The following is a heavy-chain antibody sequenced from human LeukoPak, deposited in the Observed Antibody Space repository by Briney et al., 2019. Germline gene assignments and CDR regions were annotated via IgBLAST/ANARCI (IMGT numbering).Heavy chain of an antibody. J-gene: IGHJ4*02. CDR3: ARGRGVTTFHQGGDY. CDR1: GGSFSGYY. Sequence: SGTLSLTCAVYGGSFSGYYWSWIRQPPGKGLEWIGEINHSGSTNYNPSLKSRVTISVDTSKNQFSLKLSSVTAADTAVYYCARGRGVTTFHQGGDYWGQGTLVTVSS. CDR2: INHSGST. V-gene: IGHV4-34*01. D-gene: IGHD4-17*01.